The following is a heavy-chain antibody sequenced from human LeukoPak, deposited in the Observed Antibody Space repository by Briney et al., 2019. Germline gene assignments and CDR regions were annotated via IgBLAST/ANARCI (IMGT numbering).Heavy chain of an antibody. J-gene: IGHJ4*02. Sequence: SETMPLTCTVSGGSISSYYWSWIRQPPGTGLEWIGYIYYTGSTNYNPSLQSRVTTSVDTSKNQFSLSLSSVTAADTAIYYCARGNYLYYFDYWGQGTLVTVSS. D-gene: IGHD2/OR15-2a*01. V-gene: IGHV4-59*01. CDR2: IYYTGST. CDR3: ARGNYLYYFDY. CDR1: GGSISSYY.